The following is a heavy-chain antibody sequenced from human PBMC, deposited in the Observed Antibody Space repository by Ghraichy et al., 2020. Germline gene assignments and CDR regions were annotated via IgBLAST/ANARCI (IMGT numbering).Heavy chain of an antibody. V-gene: IGHV4-31*02. J-gene: IGHJ3*02. Sequence: SQTLSLTRTVSGGSISSGGYYWSWIRQHPGKGLEWIGYIYYSGSTYYNPSLKSRVTISVDTSKNQFSLKLSSVTAADTAVYYCARDHMATIVLHAFDIWGQGTMVTVSS. CDR2: IYYSGST. CDR3: ARDHMATIVLHAFDI. D-gene: IGHD5-24*01. CDR1: GGSISSGGYY.